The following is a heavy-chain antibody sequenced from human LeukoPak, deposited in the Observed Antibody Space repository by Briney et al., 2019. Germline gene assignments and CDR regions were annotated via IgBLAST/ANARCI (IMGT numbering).Heavy chain of an antibody. CDR3: AKDRHPARTDGYYFDY. CDR2: NSFDANNK. D-gene: IGHD1-14*01. J-gene: IGHJ4*02. CDR1: AFTFRTYG. Sequence: PGGSLRLFCAASAFTFRTYGMHWVRQAPGKGLEWVAVNSFDANNKYYADCVKGRFTISRDNSKNTLYLQMNSLRAEDTAVYYCAKDRHPARTDGYYFDYWGQGTLVTVSS. V-gene: IGHV3-30*18.